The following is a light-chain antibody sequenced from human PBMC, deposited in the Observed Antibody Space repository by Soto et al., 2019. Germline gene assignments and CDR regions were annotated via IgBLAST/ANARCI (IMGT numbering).Light chain of an antibody. CDR2: DAA. V-gene: IGKV1-33*01. CDR1: QDITNY. Sequence: DIQMTQSPSSLSASVGDRVTITCQASQDITNYLNWYQQKPGKAPKLLIYDAASLETGVPSRFSGSGSGTHFTFTISSLQPEDIATYYCQQSDSTPYTFGQGTKVDIK. J-gene: IGKJ2*01. CDR3: QQSDSTPYT.